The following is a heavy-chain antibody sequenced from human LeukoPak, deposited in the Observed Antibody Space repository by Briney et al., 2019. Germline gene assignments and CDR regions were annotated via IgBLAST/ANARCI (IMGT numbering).Heavy chain of an antibody. Sequence: SETLSLTCTVSGGSINSYYWSWIRQPPGKGLEWIGYIYYSGSTNYNPSLKSRVTISVDTSKNQFSLKLRSVTAADTAVYYCTRDRAVAGSGFDYWGQGTLVTVSS. J-gene: IGHJ4*02. CDR3: TRDRAVAGSGFDY. D-gene: IGHD6-19*01. V-gene: IGHV4-59*01. CDR2: IYYSGST. CDR1: GGSINSYY.